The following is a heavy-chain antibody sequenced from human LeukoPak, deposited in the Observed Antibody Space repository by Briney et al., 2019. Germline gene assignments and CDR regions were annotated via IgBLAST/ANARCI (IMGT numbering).Heavy chain of an antibody. CDR3: ARGGYYDYVWGSYRPQDWFDP. D-gene: IGHD3-16*02. Sequence: TSETLSLTCTISGYSISSGYYWGWIRQPPGKGLEWIGSIYRSGNTYYNPSLKSRLTISVDTSKNQFSLKLTSLTAADTAVYYCARGGYYDYVWGSYRPQDWFDPWGQGTLVTVSS. J-gene: IGHJ5*02. V-gene: IGHV4-38-2*02. CDR2: IYRSGNT. CDR1: GYSISSGYY.